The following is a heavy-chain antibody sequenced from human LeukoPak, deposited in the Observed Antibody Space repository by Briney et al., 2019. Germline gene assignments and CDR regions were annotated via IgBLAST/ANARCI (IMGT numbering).Heavy chain of an antibody. V-gene: IGHV4-39*07. CDR2: IYYSGST. CDR1: GGSIGSSSYY. J-gene: IGHJ4*02. D-gene: IGHD1-26*01. CDR3: ARGWELLFL. Sequence: SETLSLTCTVSGGSIGSSSYYWGWIRQPPGKGLEWIGSIYYSGSTYYNPSLKSRVTISVDTSKNQFSLKLNSVTAVDTAVYYCARGWELLFLWGQGTLVTVSS.